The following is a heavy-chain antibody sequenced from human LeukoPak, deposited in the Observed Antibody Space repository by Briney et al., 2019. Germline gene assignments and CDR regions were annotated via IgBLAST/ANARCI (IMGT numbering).Heavy chain of an antibody. CDR3: ARALAVAGIDY. V-gene: IGHV1-46*01. CDR2: INPSGGST. D-gene: IGHD6-19*01. J-gene: IGHJ4*02. Sequence: ASVTVPCKASGYTFTSYYMHWVRQAPGQGLEWMGIINPSGGSTSYAQKFQGRVTMTRDTSTSTVYMELSSLRSEDTAVYYCARALAVAGIDYWGQGTLVTVS. CDR1: GYTFTSYY.